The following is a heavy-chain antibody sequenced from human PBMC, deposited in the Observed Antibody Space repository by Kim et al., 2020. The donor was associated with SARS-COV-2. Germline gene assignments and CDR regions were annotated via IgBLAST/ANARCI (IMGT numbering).Heavy chain of an antibody. D-gene: IGHD6-13*01. V-gene: IGHV1-18*04. J-gene: IGHJ4*02. CDR2: ISAYNGNT. CDR1: GYTFTSYG. CDR3: ARDLSTLQRRHRPGGQTPSSSCGY. Sequence: ASVKVSCKASGYTFTSYGISWVRQAPGQGLEWMGWISAYNGNTNYAQKLQGRVTMTTDTSTSTAYMELRSLRSDDTAVYYCARDLSTLQRRHRPGGQTPSSSCGYWGQGTLVTVSS.